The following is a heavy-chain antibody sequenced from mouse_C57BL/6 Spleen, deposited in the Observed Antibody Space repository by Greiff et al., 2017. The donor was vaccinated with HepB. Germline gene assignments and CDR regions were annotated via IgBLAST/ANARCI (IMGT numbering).Heavy chain of an antibody. CDR1: GYTFTSYW. CDR3: ATWGITTVVERDY. Sequence: VQLQQPGAELVRPGTSVKLSCKASGYTFTSYWMHWVKQRPGQGLEWIGVIDPSDSYTNYNQKFKGKATLTVDTSSSTAYMQLSSLTSEDSAVYYCATWGITTVVERDYWGQGTTLTVSS. J-gene: IGHJ2*01. CDR2: IDPSDSYT. V-gene: IGHV1-59*01. D-gene: IGHD1-1*01.